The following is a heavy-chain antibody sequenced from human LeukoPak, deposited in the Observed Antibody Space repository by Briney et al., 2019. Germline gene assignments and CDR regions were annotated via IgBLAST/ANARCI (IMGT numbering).Heavy chain of an antibody. D-gene: IGHD4-17*01. V-gene: IGHV1-24*01. CDR3: ATRDTVTKGYYYYYMDV. CDR1: GYTLTELS. CDR2: FDPEDGET. J-gene: IGHJ6*03. Sequence: GASVQVSCKVSGYTLTELSMHWVRQAPGKGPEWMGGFDPEDGETIYAQKFQGRVTMTEDTSTDTAYMELSSLRSEDTAVYYCATRDTVTKGYYYYYMDVWGKGTTVTISS.